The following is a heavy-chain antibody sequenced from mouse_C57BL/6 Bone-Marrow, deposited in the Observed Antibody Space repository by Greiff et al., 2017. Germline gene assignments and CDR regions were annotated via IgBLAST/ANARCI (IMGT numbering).Heavy chain of an antibody. V-gene: IGHV1-81*01. CDR3: ARQAFTTVVEGDYAMDY. CDR1: GYTSTSYG. D-gene: IGHD1-1*01. J-gene: IGHJ4*01. Sequence: VQLQQSGAELARPGASVKLSCKASGYTSTSYGISWVKQRTGQGLEWIGEIYPRSGNTYYNEKFKGKATLTADKSSSTAYMELRSLTSEDSAVYFCARQAFTTVVEGDYAMDYWGQGTSVTVSS. CDR2: IYPRSGNT.